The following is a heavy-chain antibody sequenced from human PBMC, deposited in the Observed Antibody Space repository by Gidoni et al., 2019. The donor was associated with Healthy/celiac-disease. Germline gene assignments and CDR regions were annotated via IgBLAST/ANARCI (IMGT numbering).Heavy chain of an antibody. CDR2: IWYDGSNK. D-gene: IGHD5-18*01. CDR1: GFTFSSYG. CDR3: ARDSYGLDY. J-gene: IGHJ4*02. Sequence: QVQLVEPGGGVVQPGRSLRLSCAASGFTFSSYGMHWVRQAPGKGLEWVAVIWYDGSNKYYADSVKGRFTISRDNSKNTLYLQMNSLRAEDTAVHYCARDSYGLDYWGQGTLVTVSS. V-gene: IGHV3-33*01.